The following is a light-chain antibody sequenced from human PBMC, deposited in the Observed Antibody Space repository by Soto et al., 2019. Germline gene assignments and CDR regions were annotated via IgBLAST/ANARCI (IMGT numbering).Light chain of an antibody. CDR3: AARDDSLNAWV. CDR2: NNN. Sequence: QSVLTQPPSASGTPGQRVTISCSGSSSNIGSNTVNWYQQLPGTTPKLLIYNNNQRPSGVPDRISGSKSSTSASLAISGLQSEDEADYYCAARDDSLNAWVFGGGTKLTVL. CDR1: SSNIGSNT. J-gene: IGLJ3*02. V-gene: IGLV1-44*01.